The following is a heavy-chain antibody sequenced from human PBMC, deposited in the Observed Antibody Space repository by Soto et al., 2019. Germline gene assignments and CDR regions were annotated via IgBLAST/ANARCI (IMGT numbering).Heavy chain of an antibody. CDR1: GYIFINYY. V-gene: IGHV1-46*01. Sequence: QVQLVQSGAEVKKPGASVKVSCKASGYIFINYYIHWVRQAPGQGLEWIGIINPNGGSTNYAQKFRGRVTLARDTSTSTVYMALSSLRSEDTAMYYCARDFAAGDFWGQGTLVTVIS. J-gene: IGHJ4*02. CDR2: INPNGGST. CDR3: ARDFAAGDF. D-gene: IGHD6-13*01.